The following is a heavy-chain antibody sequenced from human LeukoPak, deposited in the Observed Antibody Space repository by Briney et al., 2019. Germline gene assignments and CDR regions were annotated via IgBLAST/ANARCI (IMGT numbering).Heavy chain of an antibody. J-gene: IGHJ4*02. D-gene: IGHD2-15*01. CDR1: GESFRDFF. Sequence: SETLSLTCAVYGESFRDFFWTWVRQPPGKGLEWIGYIYYSGSTNYNPSLKSRVTISVDTSKNQFSLKLSSVTAADTAVYYCARADCSGGSCSFDYWGQGTLVTVSS. V-gene: IGHV4-59*01. CDR2: IYYSGST. CDR3: ARADCSGGSCSFDY.